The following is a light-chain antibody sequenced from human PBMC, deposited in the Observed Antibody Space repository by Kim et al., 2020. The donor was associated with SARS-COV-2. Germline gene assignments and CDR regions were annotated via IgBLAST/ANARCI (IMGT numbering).Light chain of an antibody. Sequence: QRVTISCTGSNSNIGSVYDVHWYQQLPGTAPKLLIHDNNNRPSGVPDRFSASKSGTSASLAITGLQAEDEADYYCQSYDSSLRAWVFGGGTKVTVL. V-gene: IGLV1-40*01. CDR1: NSNIGSVYD. J-gene: IGLJ3*02. CDR2: DNN. CDR3: QSYDSSLRAWV.